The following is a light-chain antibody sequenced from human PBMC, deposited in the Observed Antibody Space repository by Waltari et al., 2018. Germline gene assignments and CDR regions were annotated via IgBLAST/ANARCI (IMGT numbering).Light chain of an antibody. J-gene: IGKJ4*01. CDR1: QSVSSY. Sequence: EIVLTQSPATLSLSPGERATLSCRASQSVSSYLAWYQQKPGQAPRLLIYDASNRATGNPPRFRGRGAGTDFNLTISSLEPEDFAVDYCQQRSNWLTFGGGTKVEIK. CDR3: QQRSNWLT. CDR2: DAS. V-gene: IGKV3-11*01.